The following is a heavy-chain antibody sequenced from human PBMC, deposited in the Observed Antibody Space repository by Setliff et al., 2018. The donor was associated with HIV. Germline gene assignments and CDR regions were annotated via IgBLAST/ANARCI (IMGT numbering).Heavy chain of an antibody. CDR3: VRHNPTVVTDGYDI. J-gene: IGHJ3*02. V-gene: IGHV4-39*01. Sequence: SETLSLTCNVSGGSISSGGYYWGWIRQPPGRGLEWIGSVSYTGRTYYNPSLKSRVTIAIDTSRNQFSLNLSSVTAADTAVYYCVRHNPTVVTDGYDIWGQGTKVTVSS. CDR2: VSYTGRT. D-gene: IGHD2-21*02. CDR1: GGSISSGGYY.